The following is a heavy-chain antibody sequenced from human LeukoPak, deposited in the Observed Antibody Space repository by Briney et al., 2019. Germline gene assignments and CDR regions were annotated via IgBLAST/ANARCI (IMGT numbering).Heavy chain of an antibody. CDR1: GYTFTSYG. CDR3: ARGHPKIVLMVYASRTYFDY. V-gene: IGHV1-18*01. J-gene: IGHJ4*02. D-gene: IGHD2-8*01. Sequence: ASVKVSCKASGYTFTSYGISWVRQAPGQGLEWMGWVSACNGNTNYAQRLQGRVTMTTDTSTSTAYMELRSLRSDDTAVYYCARGHPKIVLMVYASRTYFDYWGQGTLVTVSS. CDR2: VSACNGNT.